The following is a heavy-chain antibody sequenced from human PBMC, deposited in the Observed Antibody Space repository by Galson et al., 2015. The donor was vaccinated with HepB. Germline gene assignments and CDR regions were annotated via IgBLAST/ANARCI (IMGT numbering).Heavy chain of an antibody. J-gene: IGHJ4*02. Sequence: SLRLSCAASGFTFSSYAMGWVRQAPGKGPEWVAATSGSGDSTHYADSVKGRFSISRDNSKNTLSLQMNSLRADDTAVYYCVTGTYRSGWYVWGQGTLVTVSS. CDR1: GFTFSSYA. V-gene: IGHV3-23*01. CDR2: TSGSGDST. D-gene: IGHD6-19*01. CDR3: VTGTYRSGWYV.